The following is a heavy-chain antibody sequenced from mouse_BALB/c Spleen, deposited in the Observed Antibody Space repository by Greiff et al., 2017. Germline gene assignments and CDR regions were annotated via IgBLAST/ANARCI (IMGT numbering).Heavy chain of an antibody. Sequence: EVKLMESGPGLVKPSQSLSLTCSVTGYSITSGYYWNWIRQFPGNKLEWMGYISYDGSNNYNPSLKNRISITRDTSKNQFFLKLNSVTTEDTAKYYCAREGYDGYYGFAWFAYWGQGTLVTVSA. D-gene: IGHD2-3*01. J-gene: IGHJ3*01. V-gene: IGHV3-6*02. CDR3: AREGYDGYYGFAWFAY. CDR1: GYSITSGYY. CDR2: ISYDGSN.